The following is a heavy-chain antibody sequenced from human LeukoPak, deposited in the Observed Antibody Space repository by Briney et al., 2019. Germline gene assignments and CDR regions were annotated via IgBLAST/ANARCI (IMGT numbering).Heavy chain of an antibody. D-gene: IGHD3-10*01. J-gene: IGHJ4*02. CDR1: GFTFSSYW. Sequence: GGSLRLSCAASGFTFSSYWMHWVRQAPGKGLEWVSVIYSGGSTYYADSVKGRFTISRDNSKNTLYLQMNSLRAEDTAVYYCARDLGYYYGSGSYYNGLDYWGQGTLVTVSS. CDR2: IYSGGST. CDR3: ARDLGYYYGSGSYYNGLDY. V-gene: IGHV3-66*01.